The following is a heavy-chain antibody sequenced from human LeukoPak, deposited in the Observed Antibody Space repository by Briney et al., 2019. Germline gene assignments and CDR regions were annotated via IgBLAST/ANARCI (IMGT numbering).Heavy chain of an antibody. Sequence: SQTLSLTCTVSGGSISSGGYYWSWIRQHPGKGLEWIGYIYYSGSTYYNPSLKSRVTISVDTSKNQFSLKLSSVTAAGTAVYYCARGRDYDILTGYQYYFDYWGQGTLVTVSS. CDR1: GGSISSGGYY. V-gene: IGHV4-31*03. J-gene: IGHJ4*02. CDR3: ARGRDYDILTGYQYYFDY. D-gene: IGHD3-9*01. CDR2: IYYSGST.